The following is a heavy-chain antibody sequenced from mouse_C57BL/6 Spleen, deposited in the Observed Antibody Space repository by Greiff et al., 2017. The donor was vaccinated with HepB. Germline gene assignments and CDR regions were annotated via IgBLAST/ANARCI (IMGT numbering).Heavy chain of an antibody. V-gene: IGHV1-54*01. J-gene: IGHJ2*01. CDR1: GYAFTNYL. CDR2: INPGSGGT. D-gene: IGHD2-5*01. CDR3: ARSYYSNYGFDY. Sequence: QVQLQQSGAELVRPGTSVKVSCKASGYAFTNYLIEWVKQRPGQGLEWIGVINPGSGGTNYNEKFKGKATLTADKSSSTAYMQLSSLTSEDSAVYFCARSYYSNYGFDYWGQGTTLTVSS.